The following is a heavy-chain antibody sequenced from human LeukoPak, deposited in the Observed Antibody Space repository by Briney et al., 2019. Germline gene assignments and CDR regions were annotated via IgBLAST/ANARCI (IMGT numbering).Heavy chain of an antibody. CDR1: GYTFTGYY. J-gene: IGHJ6*02. V-gene: IGHV1-2*02. CDR2: INPNSGGT. D-gene: IGHD2-2*01. Sequence: GASVKVSCKASGYTFTGYYMHWVRQAPGQGLEWMGWINPNSGGTNYAQKFQGRVTMTRDTSISTAYMELSRLRSDDTAVYYCASLNIVVVPAALYGMDVWGQGTTVTVSS. CDR3: ASLNIVVVPAALYGMDV.